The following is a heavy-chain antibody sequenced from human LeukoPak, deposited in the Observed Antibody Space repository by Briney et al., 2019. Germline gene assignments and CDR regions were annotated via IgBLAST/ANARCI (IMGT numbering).Heavy chain of an antibody. CDR3: ARQADNWGNDY. V-gene: IGHV5-51*01. CDR1: GYSFTSYW. J-gene: IGHJ4*02. Sequence: GESPQISCKGSGYSFTSYWIGWGRQMPGKGLEWMGIIYPGDSDTRYSPSFQGQVTISADKSISTAYLQWSSLKASDTAMYYCARQADNWGNDYWGQGTLVTVSS. D-gene: IGHD7-27*01. CDR2: IYPGDSDT.